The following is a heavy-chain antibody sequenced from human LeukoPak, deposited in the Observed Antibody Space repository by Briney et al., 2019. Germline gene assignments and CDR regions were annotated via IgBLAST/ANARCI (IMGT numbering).Heavy chain of an antibody. J-gene: IGHJ4*02. CDR1: GGSISSYY. D-gene: IGHD6-13*01. CDR2: IYYSGST. V-gene: IGHV4-59*01. Sequence: SETLSLTCTVSGGSISSYYWSWIRQPPGKGLEWIGYIYYSGSTNYNPSLKSRVTISVDTSKNQFSLKLSSVTAADTAVYYCARMRKDIAAAGTFDYWGQGTLVTVSS. CDR3: ARMRKDIAAAGTFDY.